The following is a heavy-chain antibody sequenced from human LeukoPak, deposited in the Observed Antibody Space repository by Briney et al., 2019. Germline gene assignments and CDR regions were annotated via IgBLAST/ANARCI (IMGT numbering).Heavy chain of an antibody. CDR2: ISSSSSYI. Sequence: GGSLRLSCAASGFTFSSYSMNWVRQAPGKGLEWVSSISSSSSYIYYADSVKGRFTISRDNAKNSLYLQMNSLRAEDTAVYYCARDLRSRNYYMDVWGKGTTVTVSS. V-gene: IGHV3-21*01. D-gene: IGHD1-7*01. CDR1: GFTFSSYS. CDR3: ARDLRSRNYYMDV. J-gene: IGHJ6*03.